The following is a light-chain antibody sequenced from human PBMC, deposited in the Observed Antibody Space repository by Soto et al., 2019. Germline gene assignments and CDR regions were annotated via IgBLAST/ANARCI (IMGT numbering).Light chain of an antibody. CDR1: SSDVGAYNY. Sequence: ALTQPPSASGSPGQSVTISCTGTSSDVGAYNYVSWYQQLPGKAPKLIIYEVSKRPSGVPDRFSGSKSGNTASLTVSGLRAEDEADYYCTSYAGTYSFFYVFGTGTKLTVL. CDR3: TSYAGTYSFFYV. V-gene: IGLV2-8*01. CDR2: EVS. J-gene: IGLJ1*01.